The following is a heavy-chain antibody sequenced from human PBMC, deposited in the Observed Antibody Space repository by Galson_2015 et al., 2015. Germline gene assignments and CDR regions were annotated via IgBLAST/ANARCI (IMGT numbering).Heavy chain of an antibody. D-gene: IGHD6-6*01. CDR3: ARDPRLVVDYYYGMDV. Sequence: SLRLSCAASGFTFSDYYMSWIRQAPGKGLEWVSYISSSGSTIYYADSVKGRFTISRDNAKNSLYLQMNSLRAENTAVYYCARDPRLVVDYYYGMDVSGQGTTVPVSS. CDR2: ISSSGSTI. CDR1: GFTFSDYY. V-gene: IGHV3-11*01. J-gene: IGHJ6*02.